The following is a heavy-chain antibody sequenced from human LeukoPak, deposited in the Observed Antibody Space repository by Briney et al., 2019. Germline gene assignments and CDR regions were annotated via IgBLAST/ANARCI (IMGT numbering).Heavy chain of an antibody. Sequence: ASVKVSCKASGYTFTSYDINWVRQATGQGLEWMGWMNPNSGNTGYAQKFQGRVTITRNTSISTAYMELSSLRSEDTAVYYCARARKTSYYDSIDDYFDYWGQGTLVTVSS. CDR1: GYTFTSYD. CDR2: MNPNSGNT. D-gene: IGHD3-22*01. CDR3: ARARKTSYYDSIDDYFDY. J-gene: IGHJ4*02. V-gene: IGHV1-8*03.